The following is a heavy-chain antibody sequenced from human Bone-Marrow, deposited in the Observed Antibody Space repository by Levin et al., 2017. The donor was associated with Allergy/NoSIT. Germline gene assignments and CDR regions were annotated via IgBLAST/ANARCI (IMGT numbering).Heavy chain of an antibody. V-gene: IGHV3-15*05. D-gene: IGHD3-22*01. J-gene: IGHJ4*02. CDR3: TTDIESSGYHYDFDN. Sequence: AGGSLRLSCAASGFTFNNAWMNWVRQAPGKGLEWVGRIKSKTDGGTTDYAAPVKGRFTISRDDSKNTLYLQMNSLKTEDTAVYYCTTDIESSGYHYDFDNWGQGTLVTVSS. CDR1: GFTFNNAW. CDR2: IKSKTDGGTT.